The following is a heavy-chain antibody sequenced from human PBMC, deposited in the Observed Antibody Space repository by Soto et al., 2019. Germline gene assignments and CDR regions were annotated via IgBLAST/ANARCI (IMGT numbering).Heavy chain of an antibody. CDR2: ISYDGSNK. D-gene: IGHD2-15*01. J-gene: IGHJ4*02. CDR3: AKERGVGWWDFDY. Sequence: QVQLVESGGGVVQPGRSLRLSCAASGFTFSSYGMHWVRQAPGKGLEWVAIISYDGSNKYYADSVKGRFTISRDNSKNTLARQMNSLRAEDTAVYYCAKERGVGWWDFDYWGQGTLVTVSS. V-gene: IGHV3-30*18. CDR1: GFTFSSYG.